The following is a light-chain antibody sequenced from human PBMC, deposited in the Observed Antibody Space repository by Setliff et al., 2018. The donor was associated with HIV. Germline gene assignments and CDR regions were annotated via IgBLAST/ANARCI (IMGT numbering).Light chain of an antibody. Sequence: QSVLTQPASVSGSPGQSITISCTGTSSDVGVYNYVSWYQQHPGKAPKLMISDVSNRPSGVSNRFSSSKSGNTASLTISGLQAEDEADYYCSSYTSSNTFYVFATGTKV. V-gene: IGLV2-14*03. J-gene: IGLJ1*01. CDR2: DVS. CDR3: SSYTSSNTFYV. CDR1: SSDVGVYNY.